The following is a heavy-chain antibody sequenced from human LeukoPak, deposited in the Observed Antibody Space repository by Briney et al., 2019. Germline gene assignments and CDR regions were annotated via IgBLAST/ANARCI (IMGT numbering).Heavy chain of an antibody. CDR2: ISGSGGST. Sequence: GGSLRLSCAASGFTFSSYAMSWVRHAPGKGLEWVSAISGSGGSTYYAASAKGRFTISRDDSKKTLYLQMNSLRAADTPAYYSGWGWGFFDSWGQRTLVTVSS. D-gene: IGHD7-27*01. CDR3: GWGWGFFDS. J-gene: IGHJ4*02. CDR1: GFTFSSYA. V-gene: IGHV3-23*01.